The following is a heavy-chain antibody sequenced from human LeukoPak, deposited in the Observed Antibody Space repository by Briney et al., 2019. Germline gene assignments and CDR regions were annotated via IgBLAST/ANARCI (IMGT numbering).Heavy chain of an antibody. CDR1: GFTFDDYT. J-gene: IGHJ6*03. CDR2: ISWDGGST. V-gene: IGHV3-43*01. Sequence: PGGSLRLSCAASGFTFDDYTMHWVRQAPGKGLEWVSLISWDGGSTYYADSVKGRFTISRDNSKNSLYLQMNSLRTEDTALYYCAKDDSSSWQSFGYYYYYYMDVWGKGTTVTVSS. CDR3: AKDDSSSWQSFGYYYYYYMDV. D-gene: IGHD6-13*01.